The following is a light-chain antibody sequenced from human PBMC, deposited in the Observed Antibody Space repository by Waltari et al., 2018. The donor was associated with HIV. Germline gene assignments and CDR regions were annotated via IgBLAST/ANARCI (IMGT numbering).Light chain of an antibody. V-gene: IGLV1-40*01. CDR1: SSNIRAGYS. Sequence: SVLTQPPSVSAAPGQRITISCTGNSSNIRAGYSVHWYHHLPGSAPKLLIYLTNSRPAGVPARFSGSKSGSSASLAITGLRAEDEGDYYCQSHDSSHSSIFGGGTKLTVL. CDR2: LTN. CDR3: QSHDSSHSSI. J-gene: IGLJ2*01.